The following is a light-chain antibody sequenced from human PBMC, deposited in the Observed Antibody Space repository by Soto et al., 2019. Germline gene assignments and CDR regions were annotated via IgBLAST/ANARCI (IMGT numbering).Light chain of an antibody. CDR1: GSNIGSNY. Sequence: QSVLTQPPSASGTPGQTVTISCSGSGSNIGSNYVDWYQQFPGTAPKLLIYKNSQRPSGVPDRFSGSKSGTSASLAISGLRSEDEAHYYCAAWDDTLRSSSVFGPGTKVTVL. J-gene: IGLJ1*01. CDR2: KNS. CDR3: AAWDDTLRSSSV. V-gene: IGLV1-47*01.